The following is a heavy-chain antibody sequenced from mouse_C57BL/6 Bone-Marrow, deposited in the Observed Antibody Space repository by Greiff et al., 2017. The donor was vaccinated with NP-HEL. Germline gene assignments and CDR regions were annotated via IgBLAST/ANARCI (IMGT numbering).Heavy chain of an antibody. CDR1: GFTFSDYG. Sequence: VHLVESGGGLVKPGGSLKLSCAASGFTFSDYGMHWVRQAPEKGLEWVAYISSGSSTIYYADTVKGRFTISRAKAKNTLFLQMTSLRSEDTAMYYCARVSGVVTDYWGQGTTLTVSS. CDR3: ARVSGVVTDY. CDR2: ISSGSSTI. V-gene: IGHV5-17*01. D-gene: IGHD1-1*01. J-gene: IGHJ2*01.